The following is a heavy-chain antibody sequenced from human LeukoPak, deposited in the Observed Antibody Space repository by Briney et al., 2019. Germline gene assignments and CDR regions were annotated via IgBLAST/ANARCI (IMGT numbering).Heavy chain of an antibody. V-gene: IGHV4-4*02. CDR1: GGSISSSNW. Sequence: PSETLSLTCAVSGGSISSSNWWSWVRQPPGKGLEWIGEIYHSGSTNYNPSLKGRVTISVDTSKNQFSLKLSSVTAADTAVYYCVSIRSNYFDYWGQGTLVTVSS. CDR3: VSIRSNYFDY. CDR2: IYHSGST. D-gene: IGHD3-9*01. J-gene: IGHJ4*02.